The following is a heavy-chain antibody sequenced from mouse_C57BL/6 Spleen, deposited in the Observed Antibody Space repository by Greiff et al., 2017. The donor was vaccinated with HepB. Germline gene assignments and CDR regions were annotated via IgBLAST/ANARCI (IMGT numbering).Heavy chain of an antibody. CDR3: AREKGYDYSYWYFDV. J-gene: IGHJ1*03. D-gene: IGHD2-4*01. Sequence: QVQLQQSGPELVKPGASVKISCKASGYAFSSSWMNWVKQRPGKGLEWIGRIYPGDGDTNYNGKFKGKATLTADKSSSTAYMKLSSLTSEDSAVYFCAREKGYDYSYWYFDVWGTGTTVTVSS. V-gene: IGHV1-82*01. CDR2: IYPGDGDT. CDR1: GYAFSSSW.